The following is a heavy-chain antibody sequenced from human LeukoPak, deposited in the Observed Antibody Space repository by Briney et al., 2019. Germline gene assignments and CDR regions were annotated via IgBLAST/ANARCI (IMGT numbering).Heavy chain of an antibody. V-gene: IGHV1-2*02. Sequence: ASGKVSCSASGSTFTGYYLLLVRQAPGQGLEWMGWFHLNSGGTNYAQKFQGRVTMTRATSINTAYMELCRLRSDDTAVYYCARDGTTTFSSDYYYYMDVWGKGTTVTISS. CDR1: GSTFTGYY. D-gene: IGHD1-1*01. CDR3: ARDGTTTFSSDYYYYMDV. J-gene: IGHJ6*03. CDR2: FHLNSGGT.